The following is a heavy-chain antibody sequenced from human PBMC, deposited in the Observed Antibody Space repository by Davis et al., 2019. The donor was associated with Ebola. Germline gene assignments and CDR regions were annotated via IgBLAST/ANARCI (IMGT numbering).Heavy chain of an antibody. J-gene: IGHJ6*02. V-gene: IGHV3-48*02. Sequence: GESLKISCAASGFTFSSYSMNWVRQAPGKGLEWVSNISSSSSTICYADSVKGRFTISRDNAKNSLYLQMNSLRDEDTAVYYCARDIGKITYGDYVLSGSYYYYGMDVWGQGTTVTVSS. CDR3: ARDIGKITYGDYVLSGSYYYYGMDV. D-gene: IGHD4-17*01. CDR1: GFTFSSYS. CDR2: ISSSSSTI.